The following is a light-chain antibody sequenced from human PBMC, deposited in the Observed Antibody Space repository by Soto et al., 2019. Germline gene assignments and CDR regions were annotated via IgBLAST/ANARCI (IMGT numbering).Light chain of an antibody. J-gene: IGKJ1*01. CDR1: QSISSW. V-gene: IGKV1-5*03. CDR2: KAS. CDR3: QQYKSSPT. Sequence: DIQMTQSPSTLSASVGDRVTITCRASQSISSWLAWYQQKPGKAPKLLIYKASSLESGVPSRFSGSGSGTEFTLPISSLQPDDFATYYCQQYKSSPTFGQGTKVEIK.